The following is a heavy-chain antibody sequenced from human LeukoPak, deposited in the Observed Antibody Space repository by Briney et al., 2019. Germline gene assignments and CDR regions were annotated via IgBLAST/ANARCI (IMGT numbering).Heavy chain of an antibody. Sequence: PSETLSLTCTVSGYPISSGYYWGWIRQPPGKGLEWIGSIYHSGSTYYNPSLKSRVTISVDTSKNQFSLKLSSVTAADTAVYYCARVHIGTVTSPLDLWGRGTLVTVSS. J-gene: IGHJ2*01. CDR1: GYPISSGYY. D-gene: IGHD4-17*01. CDR3: ARVHIGTVTSPLDL. CDR2: IYHSGST. V-gene: IGHV4-38-2*02.